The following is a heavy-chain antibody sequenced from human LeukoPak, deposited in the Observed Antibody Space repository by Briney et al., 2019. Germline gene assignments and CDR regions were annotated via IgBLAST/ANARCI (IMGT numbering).Heavy chain of an antibody. D-gene: IGHD3-3*01. J-gene: IGHJ4*02. CDR1: GFTFSSYA. CDR3: AKIPRIFGVVINYFDY. V-gene: IGHV3-23*01. Sequence: PGGSLRLSCAASGFTFSSYAMNWVRQAPGKGLEWVSAISGSGGSTYYADSVKGRFTISRDNSKNTLYLQMNSLRAEDTAVYYCAKIPRIFGVVINYFDYWGQGTLVTVSS. CDR2: ISGSGGST.